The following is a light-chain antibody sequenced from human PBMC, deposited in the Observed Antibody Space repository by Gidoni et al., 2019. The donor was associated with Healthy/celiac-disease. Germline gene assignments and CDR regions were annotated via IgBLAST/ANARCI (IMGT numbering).Light chain of an antibody. CDR1: SSNIGAGYA. J-gene: IGLJ2*01. Sequence: QSVLTQPPSVSVAPGPRVTISCTGSSSNIGAGYAVHWYQQLPGTAPKLLIYGNSNRPSGVPDRFSGSKSGTSASLAITGLQAEDEADYYCQSYDSSLSGVVFGGGTKLTVL. V-gene: IGLV1-40*01. CDR3: QSYDSSLSGVV. CDR2: GNS.